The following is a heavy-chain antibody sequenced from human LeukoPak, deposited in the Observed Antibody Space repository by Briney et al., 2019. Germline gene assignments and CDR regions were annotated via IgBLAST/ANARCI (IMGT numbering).Heavy chain of an antibody. CDR2: FHPADGET. Sequence: GASVKVSCKVSGHTLSEFSIQWVRQAPGKGLEWVGGFHPADGETIYEQQFQGRVTVTEDTSTDTAYMELNSLRSDDTAVYFCAREWRDRGGQDSFDLWGQGTMVSVSS. D-gene: IGHD3-3*01. CDR3: AREWRDRGGQDSFDL. V-gene: IGHV1-24*01. J-gene: IGHJ3*01. CDR1: GHTLSEFS.